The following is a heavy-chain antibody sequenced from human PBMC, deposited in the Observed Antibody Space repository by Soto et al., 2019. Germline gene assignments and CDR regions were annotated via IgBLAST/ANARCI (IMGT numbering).Heavy chain of an antibody. J-gene: IGHJ6*02. Sequence: QVQLVQSGAEVKKPGSSVKVSCKASGGTFSSYAISWVRQAPGQGLEWMGGIIPIFGTANYAQKFQGRVTSTADECTSTAYMGLGSLRSEDTAGYYCAGESRYSDGLLWFGEAHCHCYGMEVWGQGNPGNGSS. V-gene: IGHV1-69*01. CDR2: IIPIFGTA. CDR3: AGESRYSDGLLWFGEAHCHCYGMEV. CDR1: GGTFSSYA. D-gene: IGHD3-10*01.